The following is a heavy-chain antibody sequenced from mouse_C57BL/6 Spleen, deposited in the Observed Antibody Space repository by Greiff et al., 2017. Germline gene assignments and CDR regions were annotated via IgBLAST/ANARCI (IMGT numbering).Heavy chain of an antibody. CDR1: GYTFTSYW. CDR3: ARGDVGGWFAY. D-gene: IGHD3-3*01. Sequence: QVQLQQSGAELVMPGASVKLSCKASGYTFTSYWMHWVKQRPGQGLEWIGEIDPSDSYTNYNQKFKGKSTLTVDKSSSTAYMQLSSLTSEDSAVYYCARGDVGGWFAYWGQGTLVTVSA. V-gene: IGHV1-69*01. J-gene: IGHJ3*01. CDR2: IDPSDSYT.